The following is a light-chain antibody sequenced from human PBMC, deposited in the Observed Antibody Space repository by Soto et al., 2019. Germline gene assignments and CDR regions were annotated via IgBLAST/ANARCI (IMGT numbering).Light chain of an antibody. CDR2: GAS. V-gene: IGKV3-15*01. J-gene: IGKJ4*01. Sequence: EIVMTQSPATLSVSPGERATLSCRASQSVSSNLAWYQQKPGQAPRLLIYGASTRATGIPARFSGSGSGTEFTLTISSLQSEDFAVYNCQQYNNWPPVTFGGGTKVEIK. CDR1: QSVSSN. CDR3: QQYNNWPPVT.